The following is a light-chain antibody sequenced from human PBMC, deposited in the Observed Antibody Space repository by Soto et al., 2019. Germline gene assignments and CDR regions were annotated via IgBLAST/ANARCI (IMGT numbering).Light chain of an antibody. CDR2: LNSDGSH. CDR1: SGHSSYA. J-gene: IGLJ3*02. V-gene: IGLV4-69*01. Sequence: QHVLTQSPSVSASLGASVKLTCTLSSGHSSYAIAWHQQQPEKGPRYLMKLNSDGSHSKGDGIPDRFSGSSSGAERYLTISSLQSEDEADYYCQTWGTGIRVFGGGTKLTVL. CDR3: QTWGTGIRV.